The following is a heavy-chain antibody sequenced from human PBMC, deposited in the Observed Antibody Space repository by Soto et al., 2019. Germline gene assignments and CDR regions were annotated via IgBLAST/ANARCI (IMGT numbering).Heavy chain of an antibody. V-gene: IGHV1-69*10. CDR3: ARVTLANDLRP. CDR1: GGTFTSYA. Sequence: SVKVSCKASGGTFTSYAISWVRQAPGQGLEWMGGIIANIGKANYAQKFQGRVTMTTDTSTSTAYMELRSLRSDDTAVYYCARVTLANDLRPWGQGTLVTVSS. CDR2: IIANIGKA. J-gene: IGHJ5*02. D-gene: IGHD2-8*01.